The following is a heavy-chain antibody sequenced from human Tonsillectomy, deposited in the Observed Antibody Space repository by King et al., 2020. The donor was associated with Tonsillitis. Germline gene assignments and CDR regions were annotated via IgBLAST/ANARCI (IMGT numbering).Heavy chain of an antibody. Sequence: VQLVESGGGLVQPGRSLRLSCTASGFTFGDYAMNWVRQAPGKGLEWVGFIRRKAYGGTTEYAASVKGRFTISRDDSESIAYLQMNSLKTEDTAVYYCSRVSYTKSGTYYFDYWGQGTLVTVSS. D-gene: IGHD3-10*01. CDR2: IRRKAYGGTT. J-gene: IGHJ4*02. V-gene: IGHV3-49*04. CDR1: GFTFGDYA. CDR3: SRVSYTKSGTYYFDY.